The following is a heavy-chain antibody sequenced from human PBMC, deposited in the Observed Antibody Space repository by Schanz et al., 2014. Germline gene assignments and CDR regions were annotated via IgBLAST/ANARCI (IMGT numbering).Heavy chain of an antibody. J-gene: IGHJ4*02. CDR2: IGYLGDT. Sequence: EVQLLDSGGGLVQPGGSLRLSCAASGFTLSNSDMHWVRQGTGKGLEWVSTIGYLGDTYYPDSVKGRFTISRDNAKNSLYLQMNSLRAEDTAVYYCARPRFDYGEVDYWGQGTLVTVSS. CDR1: GFTLSNSD. CDR3: ARPRFDYGEVDY. V-gene: IGHV3-13*01. D-gene: IGHD4-17*01.